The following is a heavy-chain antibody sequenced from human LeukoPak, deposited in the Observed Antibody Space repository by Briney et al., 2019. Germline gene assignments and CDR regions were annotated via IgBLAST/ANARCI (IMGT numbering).Heavy chain of an antibody. CDR1: GYTFTYRY. J-gene: IGHJ4*02. V-gene: IGHV1-45*02. Sequence: GASVKVSCKASGYTFTYRYLHWVRQAPGQALEWMGWITPFNGNTNYAQKFQDRVTITRDRSMSTAYMELSSLRSEDTAMYYCASGEGYSQIDYRGQGTLVTVSS. D-gene: IGHD4-23*01. CDR3: ASGEGYSQIDY. CDR2: ITPFNGNT.